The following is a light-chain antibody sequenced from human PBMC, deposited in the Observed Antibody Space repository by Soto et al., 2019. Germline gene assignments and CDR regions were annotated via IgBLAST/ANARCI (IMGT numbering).Light chain of an antibody. J-gene: IGKJ4*01. CDR2: DAS. CDR3: QQYESYSPLT. V-gene: IGKV1-5*01. CDR1: QSIRSW. Sequence: DIQMTQSPSTLSASVGDTVTITCRASQSIRSWLAWYQQKPGKAPKLLIYDASNLESGVPSRFSGRRSGTEFTLTISSLQPEDFATYCCQQYESYSPLTFGGGTKVDIK.